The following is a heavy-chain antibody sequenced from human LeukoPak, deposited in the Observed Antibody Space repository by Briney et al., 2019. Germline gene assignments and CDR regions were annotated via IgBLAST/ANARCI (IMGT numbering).Heavy chain of an antibody. CDR1: GGSITSSSYY. CDR3: ARSYCSGTSCYVGY. CDR2: IYYSGIT. D-gene: IGHD2-2*01. V-gene: IGHV4-39*02. Sequence: SETLSLTCTVSGGSITSSSYYWGWIRQPPGKGLEWVGNIYYSGITYYNPSLKSRVTIFVDRSTNHFSLKLSSVTAADTAVYYCARSYCSGTSCYVGYWGQGTLVTVSS. J-gene: IGHJ4*02.